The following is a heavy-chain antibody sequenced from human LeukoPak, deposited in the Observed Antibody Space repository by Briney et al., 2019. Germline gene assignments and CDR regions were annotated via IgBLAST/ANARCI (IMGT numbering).Heavy chain of an antibody. CDR3: ARVLGDSGWYLGWFDP. CDR1: GFTFSSYG. D-gene: IGHD6-19*01. J-gene: IGHJ5*02. Sequence: GRSLRLSCAASGFTFSSYGMHWVRQAPGKGLEWVAVIWYDGSDKYYADSVKGRFTISRDNSKNTLYLQMNSLRVEDTAVYYCARVLGDSGWYLGWFDPWGQGTLVTVSS. CDR2: IWYDGSDK. V-gene: IGHV3-33*01.